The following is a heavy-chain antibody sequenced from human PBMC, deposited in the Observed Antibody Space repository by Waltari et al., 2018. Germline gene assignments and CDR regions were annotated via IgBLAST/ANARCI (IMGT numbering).Heavy chain of an antibody. V-gene: IGHV3-23*01. Sequence: EVQVLESGGGLVQPGGSLRLSWAVSGITLTNYPVNWVRLAPGRGLGWGHTRPVNDGPYCAASRDGRFHFSRDPSQNPGFLPMDGLGGAETALYYCANPFHYWDDPLFPWGPGTPVTVSS. CDR3: ANPFHYWDDPLFP. CDR2: PVNDGP. J-gene: IGHJ5*02. CDR1: GITLTNYP. D-gene: IGHD1-1*01.